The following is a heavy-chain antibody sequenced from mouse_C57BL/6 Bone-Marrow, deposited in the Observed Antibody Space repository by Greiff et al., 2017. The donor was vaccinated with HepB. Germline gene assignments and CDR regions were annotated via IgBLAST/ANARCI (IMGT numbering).Heavy chain of an antibody. CDR2: IYPRDGST. Sequence: VQLQQSDAELVKPGASVKISCKVSGYTFTDHTIHWMKQRPEQGLEWIGYIYPRDGSTKYNEKFKGKATLTADKSASTAYMQLNSLTSEDSAVYFCARDYYGSSWWFAYWGQGTLVTVSA. D-gene: IGHD1-1*01. V-gene: IGHV1-78*01. CDR1: GYTFTDHT. J-gene: IGHJ3*01. CDR3: ARDYYGSSWWFAY.